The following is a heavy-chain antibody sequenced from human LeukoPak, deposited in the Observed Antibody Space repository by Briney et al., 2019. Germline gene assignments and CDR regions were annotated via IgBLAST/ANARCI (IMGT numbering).Heavy chain of an antibody. D-gene: IGHD2-15*01. CDR1: GGSFSGYY. J-gene: IGHJ4*02. CDR2: INHSGST. CDR3: ARDLSGGSYFDY. V-gene: IGHV4-34*01. Sequence: SETLSLTCAVYGGSFSGYYWSWIRQPPGKGLEWIGEINHSGSTNYNPSLKSRVTISVDTSKNQFSLKLSSVTAADTAVYYCARDLSGGSYFDYWGQGTLVTVSS.